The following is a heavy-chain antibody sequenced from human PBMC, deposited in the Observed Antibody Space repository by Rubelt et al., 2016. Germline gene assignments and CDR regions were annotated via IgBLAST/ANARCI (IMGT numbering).Heavy chain of an antibody. J-gene: IGHJ3*02. D-gene: IGHD6-6*01. CDR2: ISYDGSNK. V-gene: IGHV3-30*14. Sequence: AMHWVRQAPGKGLEWVAVISYDGSNKYYADSVKGRFTISRDNSKNTLYLQMNSLRAEDTAVYYCARESYSSSADAFDIWGQGTMVTVSS. CDR1: A. CDR3: ARESYSSSADAFDI.